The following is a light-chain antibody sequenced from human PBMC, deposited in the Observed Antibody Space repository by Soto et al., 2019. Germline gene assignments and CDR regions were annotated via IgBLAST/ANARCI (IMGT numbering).Light chain of an antibody. V-gene: IGKV3-11*01. CDR3: QQRSNWPT. CDR2: AAS. CDR1: QSVSRY. Sequence: EIVWTRSPANLPLSPGERATLSCGASQSVSRYLAWYQQKLGQPPRLLIYAASNRATGTPARFSGGGSGTNFPLTISRLAPEDFAVYYCQQRSNWPTFGQGTKVEIK. J-gene: IGKJ1*01.